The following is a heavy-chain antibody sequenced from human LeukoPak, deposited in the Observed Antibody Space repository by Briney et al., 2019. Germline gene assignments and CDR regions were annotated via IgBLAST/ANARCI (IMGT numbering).Heavy chain of an antibody. J-gene: IGHJ4*02. CDR1: GFTFSSFG. CDR3: AKVFFMDY. D-gene: IGHD2-8*01. CDR2: ISVGGDST. V-gene: IGHV3-23*01. Sequence: SGGSLRLSCAASGFTFSSFGMSWVRQAPGKGLEWVSAISVGGDSTNYADSVKGRFTISRDNSKNTLYLQMNSLRAEDTAVYYCAKVFFMDYWGQGTLVTVSS.